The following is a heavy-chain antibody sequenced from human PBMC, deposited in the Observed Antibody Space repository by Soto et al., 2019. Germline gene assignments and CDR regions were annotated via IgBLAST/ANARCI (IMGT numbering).Heavy chain of an antibody. Sequence: QVQLVQSGAEVKKPGSSVKVSCKASGGTFSSYAISWVRQAPGQGLEWMGGIIPIFGTANYAQKFQGRVTITAGESTSTAYMELSSLRSEDTAVYYCATRRYYGSGSYYNYYYGMDVWGQGTTVTVSS. CDR1: GGTFSSYA. CDR2: IIPIFGTA. CDR3: ATRRYYGSGSYYNYYYGMDV. D-gene: IGHD3-10*01. J-gene: IGHJ6*02. V-gene: IGHV1-69*01.